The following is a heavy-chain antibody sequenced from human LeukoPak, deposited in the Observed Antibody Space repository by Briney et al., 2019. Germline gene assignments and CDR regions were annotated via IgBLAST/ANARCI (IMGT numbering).Heavy chain of an antibody. CDR3: SRDRGISGE. Sequence: PGGSLRLSCAASGFTVSSDYLTWVRQAPGKGLEWVSIIYSGGDAYYADSVKGRFTISRNNSKTTVYLQRESLRVKDTPVYFCSRDRGISGEWGQGTLVTVSS. J-gene: IGHJ4*02. V-gene: IGHV3-66*01. CDR2: IYSGGDA. D-gene: IGHD1-14*01. CDR1: GFTVSSDY.